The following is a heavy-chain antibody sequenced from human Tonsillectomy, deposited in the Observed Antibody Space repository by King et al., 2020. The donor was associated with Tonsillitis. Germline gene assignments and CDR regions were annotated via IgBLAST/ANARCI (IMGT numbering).Heavy chain of an antibody. CDR3: ARGHRERGGAFDI. D-gene: IGHD1-1*01. CDR1: GFTFSDSY. J-gene: IGHJ3*02. CDR2: ISSSGNSI. V-gene: IGHV3-11*01. Sequence: VQLVESGGGLVKPGGSLRLSCAASGFTFSDSYMSWIRQAPGKGLECVSYISSSGNSIYYADSVKGRFTISRDNAKNSLYLQMNSLRADDTAIYYCARGHRERGGAFDIWGQGTVVTVSS.